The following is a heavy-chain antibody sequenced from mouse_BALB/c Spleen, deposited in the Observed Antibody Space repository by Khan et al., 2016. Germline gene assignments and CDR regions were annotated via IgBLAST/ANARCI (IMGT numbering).Heavy chain of an antibody. CDR2: IDPANGNT. D-gene: IGHD2-4*01. Sequence: VQLQQSGAELVKPGASVKLSCTASGFNIKDTYMHWVKQRPEQGLEWIGRIDPANGNTKYDPKFQGKATITADTSSNTAYLQLSSLTSEDTAVYYCARALSTMITGGFDYWGQGTTLTVSS. V-gene: IGHV14-3*02. J-gene: IGHJ2*01. CDR3: ARALSTMITGGFDY. CDR1: GFNIKDTY.